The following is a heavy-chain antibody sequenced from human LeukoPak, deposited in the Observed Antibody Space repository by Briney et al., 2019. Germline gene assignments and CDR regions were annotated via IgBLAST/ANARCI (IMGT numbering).Heavy chain of an antibody. CDR2: RNEDGNKK. CDR1: GFTFSRYW. V-gene: IGHV3-7*01. Sequence: PGGSLRLSCTASGFTFSRYWMGWVRQAPGKGLEWVANRNEDGNKKYYVDSVKGRFTISRDNTKKSLYLQMNSLRPEDTAVYYCARERVEYQLLSEREVYHFDYWGQGILVTVSS. CDR3: ARERVEYQLLSEREVYHFDY. D-gene: IGHD2-2*01. J-gene: IGHJ4*02.